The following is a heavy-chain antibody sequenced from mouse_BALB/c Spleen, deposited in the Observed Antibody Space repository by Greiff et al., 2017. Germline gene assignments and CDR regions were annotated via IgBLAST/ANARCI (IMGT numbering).Heavy chain of an antibody. CDR3: ARGGNYLYWYFDV. CDR1: GFTFSSFG. J-gene: IGHJ1*01. Sequence: EVQRVEFGGGLVQPGGSRKLSCAASGFTFSSFGMHWVRQAPEKGLEWVAYISSGSSTIYYADTVKGRFTISRDNPKNTLFLQMTSLRSEDTAMYYCARGGNYLYWYFDVWGAGTTVTVSS. CDR2: ISSGSSTI. V-gene: IGHV5-17*02. D-gene: IGHD2-1*01.